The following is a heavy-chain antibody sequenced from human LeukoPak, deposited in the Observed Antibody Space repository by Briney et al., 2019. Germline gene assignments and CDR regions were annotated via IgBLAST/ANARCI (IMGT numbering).Heavy chain of an antibody. CDR3: ARGGSGYALNWFDP. CDR1: GGSISNTNW. D-gene: IGHD5-12*01. CDR2: ISLSGLT. V-gene: IGHV4-4*02. J-gene: IGHJ5*02. Sequence: PSETLSLTCGVSGGSISNTNWWSWVRQPPGQGLEWIGEISLSGLTNYNPSLKSRVTVSLDKSKNHLSLNLTSVTAADTAVYYCARGGSGYALNWFDPWGQGTLVTVSS.